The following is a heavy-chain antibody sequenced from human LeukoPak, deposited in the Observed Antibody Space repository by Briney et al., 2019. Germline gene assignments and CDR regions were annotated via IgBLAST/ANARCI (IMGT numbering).Heavy chain of an antibody. CDR1: GFTSGDYA. J-gene: IGHJ3*02. D-gene: IGHD5-18*01. V-gene: IGHV3-49*03. CDR2: IRSKAYGGTT. CDR3: TRTHDTTMVTNRNAFDI. Sequence: CLRLSCTASGFTSGDYAMSWFRQAPGNRLECVGFIRSKAYGGTTEYAASVKGRFTISRDDSKSIAYLQMNSLKTEDTAVYSCTRTHDTTMVTNRNAFDIWGQGTMVTVSS.